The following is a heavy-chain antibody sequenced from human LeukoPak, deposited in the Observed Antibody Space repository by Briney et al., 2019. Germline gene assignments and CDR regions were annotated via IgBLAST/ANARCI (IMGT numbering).Heavy chain of an antibody. D-gene: IGHD1-1*01. V-gene: IGHV1-18*01. CDR2: ISAYNGNT. CDR1: GYTFTSYG. CDR3: AXXXXXXXNCLNGWFDP. Sequence: ASVKVSCKASGYTFTSYGISWVRQAPGQGLEWMGWISAYNGNTNYAQKFQGRVTMTRNTSISTAYMELSSLRSEDTAVYYCAXXXXXXXNCLNGWFDPWGQGTLVTVSS. J-gene: IGHJ5*02.